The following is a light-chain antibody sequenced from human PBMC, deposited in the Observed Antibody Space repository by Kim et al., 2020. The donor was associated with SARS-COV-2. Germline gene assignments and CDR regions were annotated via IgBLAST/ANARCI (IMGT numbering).Light chain of an antibody. V-gene: IGLV3-19*01. Sequence: LGQTTRITCQGDSLRSYYASWYQQKPGQAPVLVIYGKNNRPSGIPDRFSGSSSGNTASLTITGAQAEDEADYYCNSRDSSGNHYVFGTGTTVTVL. CDR2: GKN. CDR3: NSRDSSGNHYV. CDR1: SLRSYY. J-gene: IGLJ1*01.